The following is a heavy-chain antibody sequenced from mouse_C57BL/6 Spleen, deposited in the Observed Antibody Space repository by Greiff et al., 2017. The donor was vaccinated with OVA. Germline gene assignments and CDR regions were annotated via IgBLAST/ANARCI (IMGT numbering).Heavy chain of an antibody. CDR3: ARWDSSGFDY. J-gene: IGHJ2*01. D-gene: IGHD3-2*02. CDR1: GYTFTSYW. Sequence: VQLQQPGAELVQPGASVKMSCKASGYTFTSYWITWVKQRPGQGLEWIGDIYPGSGSTNYYEKFQSKATLTVDTSSSTAYMQLSSLTSEDSAVYYCARWDSSGFDYWGQGTTLTVSS. CDR2: IYPGSGST. V-gene: IGHV1-55*01.